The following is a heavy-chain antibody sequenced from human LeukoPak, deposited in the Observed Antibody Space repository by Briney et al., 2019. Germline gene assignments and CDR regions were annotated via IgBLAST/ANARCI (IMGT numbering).Heavy chain of an antibody. V-gene: IGHV3-30*02. CDR2: FRYDGNHE. J-gene: IGHJ4*02. CDR1: GFTFNNYG. D-gene: IGHD5-12*01. CDR3: ASRPTGFDWGPFDY. Sequence: GGSLRLSCAASGFTFNNYGIHWVRQPPGKGLEWVAFFRYDGNHEYYADSVKGRFTFSRDNSKNTLLLQMNSLRTEDAAVYYCASRPTGFDWGPFDYWGQGPLVTVSS.